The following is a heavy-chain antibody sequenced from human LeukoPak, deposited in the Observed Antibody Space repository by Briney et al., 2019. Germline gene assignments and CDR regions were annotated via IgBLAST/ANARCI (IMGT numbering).Heavy chain of an antibody. CDR3: ATNARTYHYDSSGYYVPSFFDF. CDR2: IYSSGRT. J-gene: IGHJ4*02. D-gene: IGHD3-22*01. CDR1: GGSISSSSSY. V-gene: IGHV4-39*01. Sequence: PSETLSLACTVSGGSISSSSSYWGWIRQPPGKGLEWIGSIYSSGRTYYNPSLKSRVTISVDTSKNQFSLKLSSVTAADTTVYYCATNARTYHYDSSGYYVPSFFDFWGQGTLVTVSS.